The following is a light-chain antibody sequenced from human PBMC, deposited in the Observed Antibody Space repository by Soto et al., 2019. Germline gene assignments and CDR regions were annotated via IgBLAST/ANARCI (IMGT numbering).Light chain of an antibody. CDR3: QQYGNLPLT. CDR1: QTITT. J-gene: IGKJ4*01. Sequence: EIVLTQSPGTLSLSPGERATLSCRASQTITTLAWYQRKPGQAPRLLIYRVSSRATGVPDRFSGSGSGKDYTLTISRLEPEDFAVYYCQQYGNLPLTFGGGTKVDIK. CDR2: RVS. V-gene: IGKV3-20*01.